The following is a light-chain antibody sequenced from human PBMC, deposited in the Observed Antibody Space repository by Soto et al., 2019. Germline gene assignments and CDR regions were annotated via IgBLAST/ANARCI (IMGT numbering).Light chain of an antibody. J-gene: IGKJ1*01. CDR1: QSISSR. CDR3: HQYDSYSWT. V-gene: IGKV1-5*03. Sequence: DIQMTQSPSTLSASVGDRVTITCRASQSISSRLAWYQQKPGKVPKRLIYKASSLESGVPSRFSGSGSGTEFNLTISSLQPDEFATYYCHQYDSYSWTFGQGTKVEI. CDR2: KAS.